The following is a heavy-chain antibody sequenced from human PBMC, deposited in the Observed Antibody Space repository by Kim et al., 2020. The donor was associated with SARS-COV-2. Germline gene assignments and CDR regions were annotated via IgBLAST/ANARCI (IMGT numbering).Heavy chain of an antibody. CDR2: INHSGST. J-gene: IGHJ4*02. Sequence: SETLSLTCAVYGGSFSGYYWGWIRQPPGKGLEWIGEINHSGSTKYSPSLKSRVTISVDTSKNQFSLKLSSVTAADTAVYYCARGILVSGYSNSRGWNYWGQGTLVTVSS. V-gene: IGHV4-34*01. CDR1: GGSFSGYY. D-gene: IGHD6-13*01. CDR3: ARGILVSGYSNSRGWNY.